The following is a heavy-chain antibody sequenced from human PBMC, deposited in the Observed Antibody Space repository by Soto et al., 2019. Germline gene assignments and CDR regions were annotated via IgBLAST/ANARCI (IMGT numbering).Heavy chain of an antibody. CDR3: ARGELRFGFDP. J-gene: IGHJ5*02. Sequence: SETLSLTCAVSGGSISSGGYSWSWIRQPPGKGLEWIGYIYHSGSTYYNPSLKSRVTISVDTSKNQFSLKLSSVTAADTAVYYCARGELRFGFDPWGQGTLVTVSS. CDR1: GGSISSGGYS. V-gene: IGHV4-30-2*05. CDR2: IYHSGST. D-gene: IGHD3-10*01.